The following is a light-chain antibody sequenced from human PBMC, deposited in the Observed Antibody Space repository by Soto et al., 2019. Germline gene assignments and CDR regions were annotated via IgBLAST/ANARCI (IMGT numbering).Light chain of an antibody. CDR2: GAS. V-gene: IGKV3-15*01. J-gene: IGKJ1*01. CDR1: QRVNTN. Sequence: EIVMTQSPVTLSVSPGDRVTLSCRASQRVNTNLAWYQKKPGQAPRLLIYGASTRATGIPPRFSGSGSGTEFTLTIGSLQSEDVATYYCQNYYRVPWTFGQGTKVEIK. CDR3: QNYYRVPWT.